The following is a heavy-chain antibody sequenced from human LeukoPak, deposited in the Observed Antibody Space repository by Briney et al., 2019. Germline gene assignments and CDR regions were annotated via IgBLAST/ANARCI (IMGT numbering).Heavy chain of an antibody. D-gene: IGHD3-10*01. Sequence: PGRSLRLSCAASGFTFSSFGMHWVRQAPGKGLEWVAFISHHGSNKYYADSVKGRFTISRDNSKNTLYLQMNRLRAEDTAVYSCANEWYNGSGSFGGDYWGQGTQVTVSS. J-gene: IGHJ4*02. CDR1: GFTFSSFG. CDR2: ISHHGSNK. V-gene: IGHV3-30*18. CDR3: ANEWYNGSGSFGGDY.